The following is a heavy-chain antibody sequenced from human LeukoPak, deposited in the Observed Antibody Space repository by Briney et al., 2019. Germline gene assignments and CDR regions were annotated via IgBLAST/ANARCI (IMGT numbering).Heavy chain of an antibody. CDR2: ISAYNGNT. CDR3: ARDRGTIFGAGHIKWPVGY. D-gene: IGHD3-3*01. CDR1: GYTFTSYG. Sequence: GASVKVSCKASGYTFTSYGISWVRQAPGQGLEWMGWISAYNGNTNYAQKLQGRVTMTTDTSTSTAYMELRSLRSDDTAVYYCARDRGTIFGAGHIKWPVGYWGQGTLVTVSS. V-gene: IGHV1-18*01. J-gene: IGHJ4*02.